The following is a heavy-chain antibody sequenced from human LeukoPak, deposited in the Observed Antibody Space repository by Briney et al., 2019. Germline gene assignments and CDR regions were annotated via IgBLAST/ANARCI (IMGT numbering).Heavy chain of an antibody. V-gene: IGHV3-23*01. J-gene: IGHJ4*02. Sequence: GGSLRLSCAASGFTFSSYAMTWVRQAPGKGLEWVSAITGNGISTYYADSVKGRFTISRDNPKNTLYLQMHSLRAEDTAIYYCAKVTGGDMITYGGLDYWGQGTLVTVPS. CDR1: GFTFSSYA. D-gene: IGHD3-16*01. CDR3: AKVTGGDMITYGGLDY. CDR2: ITGNGIST.